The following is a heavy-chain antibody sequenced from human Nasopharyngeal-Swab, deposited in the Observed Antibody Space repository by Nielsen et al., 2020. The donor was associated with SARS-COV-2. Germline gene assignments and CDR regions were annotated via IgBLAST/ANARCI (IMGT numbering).Heavy chain of an antibody. CDR1: GGSITGDHY. V-gene: IGHV4-30-4*01. CDR2: IYSSEST. J-gene: IGHJ4*02. D-gene: IGHD3-22*01. Sequence: SETLSLTCTVSGGSITGDHYWSWIRQSPGKGLEWIGLIYSSESTQYNPSLKSRVTISVDTSKNQFSLKLTSVTAADTAVYYCARGSSGYYYPSFDYWGQGTLATVSS. CDR3: ARGSSGYYYPSFDY.